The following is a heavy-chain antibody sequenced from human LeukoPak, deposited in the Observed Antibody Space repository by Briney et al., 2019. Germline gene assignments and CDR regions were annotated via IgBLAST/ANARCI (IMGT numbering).Heavy chain of an antibody. Sequence: SGTLSLTCAVSGGSISSSNWWSWVRQPPGKGLEWIGEIYHSGSTNYNPSLKSRVTISVDKSKNQFSLKLSSVTAADTAVYYCARESQGYCSGGSCYGSYAFDIWGQGTMVTVSS. J-gene: IGHJ3*02. CDR2: IYHSGST. D-gene: IGHD2-15*01. CDR1: GGSISSSNW. V-gene: IGHV4-4*02. CDR3: ARESQGYCSGGSCYGSYAFDI.